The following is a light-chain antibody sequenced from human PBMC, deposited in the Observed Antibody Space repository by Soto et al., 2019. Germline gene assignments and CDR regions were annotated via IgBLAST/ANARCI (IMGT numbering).Light chain of an antibody. Sequence: EIVLTQSPGTLSLSPGERATLSCRASQSVSSNYLAWYQQKPGQAPRLLIYGASSRATGIPARFSGSGSGTDSTLTISRLEPEDFAVYYCQQYGSSSWTFGQGTKVEIK. J-gene: IGKJ1*01. CDR3: QQYGSSSWT. V-gene: IGKV3-20*01. CDR1: QSVSSNY. CDR2: GAS.